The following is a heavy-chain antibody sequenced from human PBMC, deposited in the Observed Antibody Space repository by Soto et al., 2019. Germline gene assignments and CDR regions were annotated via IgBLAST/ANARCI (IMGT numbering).Heavy chain of an antibody. J-gene: IGHJ4*02. CDR1: GFTFSSYA. CDR3: ARDGGTVVTPDSYFDY. D-gene: IGHD2-15*01. V-gene: IGHV3-30-3*01. Sequence: GGSLRLSCAASGFTFSSYAMHWVRQAPGKGLEWVAVISYDGSNKYYADSVKGRFTISRDNSKNTLYLQMNSLRAEDTAVYYCARDGGTVVTPDSYFDYWGQGTLVT. CDR2: ISYDGSNK.